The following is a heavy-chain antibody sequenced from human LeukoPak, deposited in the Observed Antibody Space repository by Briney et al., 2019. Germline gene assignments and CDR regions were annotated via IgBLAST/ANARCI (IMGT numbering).Heavy chain of an antibody. Sequence: ASVKVSCKASGGTLSSYTISSVRQAPGQGLEWMGRIIPILGIANYAQKFQGRVTITADKSTSPAYMDLSSLRSEGTAVYYYARPNYCDSSGSDYWGQGTLVTVSS. J-gene: IGHJ4*02. CDR1: GGTLSSYT. V-gene: IGHV1-69*02. CDR3: ARPNYCDSSGSDY. D-gene: IGHD3-22*01. CDR2: IIPILGIA.